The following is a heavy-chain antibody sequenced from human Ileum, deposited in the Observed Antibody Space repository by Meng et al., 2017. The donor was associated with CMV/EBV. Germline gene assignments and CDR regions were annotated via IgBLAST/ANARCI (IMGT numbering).Heavy chain of an antibody. Sequence: ASVKVSCKASGYSFINYGVTWVRQAPGQGLEWMGWISAYNGDTNYPQKLQGRLTMTTDTSTSTAYMELRSLRSDDTAVYYCVRESSDHYDPIGFPHYWGQGTLVTVSS. D-gene: IGHD3-22*01. CDR3: VRESSDHYDPIGFPHY. CDR2: ISAYNGDT. V-gene: IGHV1-18*01. J-gene: IGHJ4*02. CDR1: GYSFINYG.